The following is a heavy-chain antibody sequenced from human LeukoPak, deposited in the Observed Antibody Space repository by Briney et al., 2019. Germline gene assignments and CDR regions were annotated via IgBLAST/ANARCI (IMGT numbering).Heavy chain of an antibody. Sequence: PGGSLRLSCAASGFTFSSYGMSWVRQAPGKGLEWVSAISGSGGSTYYADSVKGRFTISRDNSKNTLYLQMNSLRAEDTAVYYCAKGGSSGSYRLHNWFDPWGQGTLVTVSS. D-gene: IGHD3-10*01. CDR1: GFTFSSYG. CDR2: ISGSGGST. J-gene: IGHJ5*02. V-gene: IGHV3-23*01. CDR3: AKGGSSGSYRLHNWFDP.